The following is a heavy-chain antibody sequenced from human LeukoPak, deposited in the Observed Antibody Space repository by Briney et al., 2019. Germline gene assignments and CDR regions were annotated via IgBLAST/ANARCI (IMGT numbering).Heavy chain of an antibody. CDR1: GFIVSSSW. Sequence: PGGSLRLSCEASGFIVSSSWMSWVPQGPGKGLEWVSVIYSGGSTYYVDSVKGRFTISRDNAKNTLYLQMNSLRAEDTAVYYCARVQGYCSGGSCYGVNWFDPWGQGTLVTVSS. J-gene: IGHJ5*02. D-gene: IGHD2-15*01. V-gene: IGHV3-53*01. CDR3: ARVQGYCSGGSCYGVNWFDP. CDR2: IYSGGST.